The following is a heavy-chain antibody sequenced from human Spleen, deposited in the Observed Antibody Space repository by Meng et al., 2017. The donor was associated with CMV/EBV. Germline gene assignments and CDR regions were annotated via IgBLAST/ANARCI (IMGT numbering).Heavy chain of an antibody. D-gene: IGHD6-6*01. J-gene: IGHJ5*02. CDR2: IIPILGIA. V-gene: IGHV1-69*10. CDR3: VAAGYSSSFVGWSDP. Sequence: SVKVSCKASAGTFRSYAVSWIRQAPGQGLEWVGGIIPILGIANYAQRFQGRVTITADTSPTTVYMEVNSLRSEDTAVYFCVAAGYSSSFVGWSDPWGQGTLVTVSS. CDR1: AGTFRSYA.